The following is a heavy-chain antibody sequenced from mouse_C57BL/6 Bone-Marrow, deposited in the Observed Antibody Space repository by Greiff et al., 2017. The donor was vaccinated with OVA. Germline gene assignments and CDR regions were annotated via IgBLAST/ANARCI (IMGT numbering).Heavy chain of an antibody. J-gene: IGHJ2*01. D-gene: IGHD3-1*01. CDR1: GFTIKDYY. Sequence: EVQLQQSGAALVKPGASVTLSCTASGFTIKDYYMHWVKQRPEQGLEWIGRIAPEAGATTYAPKFQGKATLTAATSSNTAYLQLSSLTSEDTAVYYWDSGGLFDYWGQGTTLTVSA. CDR2: IAPEAGAT. V-gene: IGHV14-2*01. CDR3: DSGGLFDY.